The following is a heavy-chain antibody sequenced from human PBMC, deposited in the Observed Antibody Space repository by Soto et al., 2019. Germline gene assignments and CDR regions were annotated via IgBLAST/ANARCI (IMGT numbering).Heavy chain of an antibody. CDR1: GGSISSYY. CDR3: AREGPVAGIYNWFDP. D-gene: IGHD6-19*01. CDR2: IYTSGST. V-gene: IGHV4-4*07. J-gene: IGHJ5*02. Sequence: SQTLSLTCTVSGGSISSYYWSWIRQPDGKGLEWIGRIYTSGSTNYNPSLKSRVTMSVDTSKNQFSLKLGSVTAADTAVYYFAREGPVAGIYNWFDPWGQGTLVTVSS.